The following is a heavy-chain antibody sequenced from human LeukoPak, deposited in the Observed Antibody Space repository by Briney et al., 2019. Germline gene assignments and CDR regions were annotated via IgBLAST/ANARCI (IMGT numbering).Heavy chain of an antibody. CDR1: GYTFTSYA. D-gene: IGHD6-13*01. J-gene: IGHJ4*02. CDR2: INAGNGNT. Sequence: ASVKVSCKASGYTFTSYAMHWVRQAPGQRLEWMGWINAGNGNTKYSQKFQGRVTITRDTSASTAYMELSSLRSEDTAVYYCAKELHPGAAAAPGNYWGQGTLVTVSS. V-gene: IGHV1-3*01. CDR3: AKELHPGAAAAPGNY.